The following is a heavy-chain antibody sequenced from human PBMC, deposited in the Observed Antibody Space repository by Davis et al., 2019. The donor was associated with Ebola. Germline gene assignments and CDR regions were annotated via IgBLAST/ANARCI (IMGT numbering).Heavy chain of an antibody. CDR3: ARELDVSSGWSHFDY. D-gene: IGHD6-19*01. Sequence: PSETLSLTCTVSGYSISSGYYWGWIRQPPGKGLEWIGSIYHSGSTYYNPSLKSRVTISVDTSKNQFSLKLSSVTAADTAVYYCARELDVSSGWSHFDYWGQGTLVTVSS. CDR1: GYSISSGYY. J-gene: IGHJ4*02. V-gene: IGHV4-38-2*02. CDR2: IYHSGST.